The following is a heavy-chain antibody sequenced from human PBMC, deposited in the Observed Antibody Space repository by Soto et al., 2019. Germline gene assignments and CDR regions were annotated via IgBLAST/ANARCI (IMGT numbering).Heavy chain of an antibody. D-gene: IGHD5-12*01. CDR2: IYYSGST. Sequence: SETLSLTCTVSGGSISSYYWSWIRQPPGKGLEWIGYIYYSGSTNYNPSLKSRVTISVDTSKNQFSLKLSSVTAADTAVYYCARRGTSGYDYVGYYFDYWGQGTLVTVSS. CDR1: GGSISSYY. V-gene: IGHV4-59*08. CDR3: ARRGTSGYDYVGYYFDY. J-gene: IGHJ4*02.